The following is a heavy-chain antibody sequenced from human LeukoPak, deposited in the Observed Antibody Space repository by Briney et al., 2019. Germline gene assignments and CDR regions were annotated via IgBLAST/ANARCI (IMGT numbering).Heavy chain of an antibody. Sequence: GGSLRLSCAASGFTFSSYSMNWVRQAPGKGLEWVSYISSSSSNIYYADSVKGRFTISRDNAKNSLYLQMNSLRDEDTAVYYCARVEDCSSTSCYRFVYYYYGMDVWGQGTTVTVSS. CDR1: GFTFSSYS. D-gene: IGHD2-2*01. CDR3: ARVEDCSSTSCYRFVYYYYGMDV. CDR2: ISSSSSNI. V-gene: IGHV3-48*02. J-gene: IGHJ6*02.